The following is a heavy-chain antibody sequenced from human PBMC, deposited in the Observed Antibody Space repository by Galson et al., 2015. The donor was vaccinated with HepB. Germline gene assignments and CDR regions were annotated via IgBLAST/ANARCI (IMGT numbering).Heavy chain of an antibody. D-gene: IGHD4-17*01. Sequence: SLRLSCAASGFSFNSFSMNWVRQAPGKGLEWISYINTSSNRMNYADSVKGRFAISRDNAKNSLSLQMNSLRAEDTAVYYCVRDLNYGFDYWGQGTLVTVSS. CDR1: GFSFNSFS. J-gene: IGHJ4*02. CDR3: VRDLNYGFDY. CDR2: INTSSNRM. V-gene: IGHV3-48*01.